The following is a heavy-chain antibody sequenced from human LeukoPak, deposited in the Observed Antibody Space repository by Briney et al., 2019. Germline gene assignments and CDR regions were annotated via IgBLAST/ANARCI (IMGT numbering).Heavy chain of an antibody. CDR1: GGSFSGYY. D-gene: IGHD3-3*01. CDR3: ARGRQTYYDFWSGYPDAFDI. J-gene: IGHJ3*02. CDR2: IYHSGST. V-gene: IGHV4-34*01. Sequence: SETLSLTCAVYGGSFSGYYWSWIRQPPGKGLEWIGYIYHSGSTYYNPSLKSRVTISVDRSKNQFSLKLSSVAAADTAVYYCARGRQTYYDFWSGYPDAFDIWGQGTMVTVSS.